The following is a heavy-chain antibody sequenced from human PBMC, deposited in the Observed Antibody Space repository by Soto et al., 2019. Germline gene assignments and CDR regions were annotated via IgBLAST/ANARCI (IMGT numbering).Heavy chain of an antibody. CDR1: GFTFSSYA. Sequence: GGSLRLSCAASGFTFSSYAMSWVRQAPGKGLEWVSAISGSGGSTYYADSVKGRFTISRDNSKNTLYLQMNSLRAEDTAVYYCAKDSGYYGSGSYSWFDPWGQGTLVTVSS. D-gene: IGHD3-10*01. CDR3: AKDSGYYGSGSYSWFDP. V-gene: IGHV3-23*01. CDR2: ISGSGGST. J-gene: IGHJ5*02.